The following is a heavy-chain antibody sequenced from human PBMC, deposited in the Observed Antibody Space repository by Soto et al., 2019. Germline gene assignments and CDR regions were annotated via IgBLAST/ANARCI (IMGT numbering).Heavy chain of an antibody. V-gene: IGHV1-18*01. CDR3: ARDYRWLPTGVHFDH. CDR2: ISAYNGNT. D-gene: IGHD5-12*01. CDR1: GYTFTSYG. Sequence: QVQLVQSGAEVKKPGASVKVSCKASGYTFTSYGISWVRQAPGQGLEWMGWISAYNGNTNYAQKLQGRVTMTTDTSTRKAYMELRSLRSDDTAVYYCARDYRWLPTGVHFDHWGQGTLVTVSS. J-gene: IGHJ4*02.